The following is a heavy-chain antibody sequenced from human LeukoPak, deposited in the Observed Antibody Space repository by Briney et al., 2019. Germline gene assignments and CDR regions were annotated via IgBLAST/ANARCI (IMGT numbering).Heavy chain of an antibody. V-gene: IGHV4-30-2*01. CDR1: GVSISSGGYS. J-gene: IGHJ6*02. CDR2: IYHSGST. CDR3: AREVTIFGGNARYYYYGMDV. D-gene: IGHD3-3*01. Sequence: ASETLSLTCAVSGVSISSGGYSWSWIRQPPGKGLEWIGYIYHSGSTYYNPSLKSRVTISVDRSKNQFSLKLSSVTAADTAVYYCAREVTIFGGNARYYYYGMDVWGQGTTVTVSS.